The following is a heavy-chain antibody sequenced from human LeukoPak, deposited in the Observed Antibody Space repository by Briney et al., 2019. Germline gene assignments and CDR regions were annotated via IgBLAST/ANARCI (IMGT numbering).Heavy chain of an antibody. V-gene: IGHV1-69*06. CDR2: IIPIFGTA. J-gene: IGHJ6*03. D-gene: IGHD3-10*01. Sequence: ASVKVSCKASGGTFSSYAISWVRQAPGQGLEWMGGIIPIFGTANYAQKFQGRVTITADKSTSTAYMELSSLRSEDTAVYYCARTSMVRGVTPYYYYYYMDVWGKGTTVTVSS. CDR1: GGTFSSYA. CDR3: ARTSMVRGVTPYYYYYYMDV.